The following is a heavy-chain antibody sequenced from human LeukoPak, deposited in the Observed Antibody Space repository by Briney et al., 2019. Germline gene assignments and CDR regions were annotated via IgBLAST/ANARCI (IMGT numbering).Heavy chain of an antibody. D-gene: IGHD2-15*01. CDR1: GFTFSNYA. J-gene: IGHJ4*02. Sequence: GGSLRLSCAASGFTFSNYAMNWVRRSAERGLEWVSAITDNGNTTYYADSVQGWFTISRDNSKNTLYLQMNSLGVEDTAVYYCATLRLSDHFDYWGQGTLVTVSS. CDR3: ATLRLSDHFDY. CDR2: ITDNGNTT. V-gene: IGHV3-23*05.